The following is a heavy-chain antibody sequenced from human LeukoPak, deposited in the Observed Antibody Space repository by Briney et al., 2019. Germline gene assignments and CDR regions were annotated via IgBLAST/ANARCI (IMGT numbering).Heavy chain of an antibody. V-gene: IGHV3-74*01. Sequence: GGSLRLSCAASGFTFSNYWMHWVRQALGKGLVWVSRINTDGSRINYADSVKGRFTISRDNAKNTLYLQMNSLRVEDTAVYYCARDLNWNQADYWGQGTLVTVSS. J-gene: IGHJ4*02. CDR3: ARDLNWNQADY. D-gene: IGHD1-14*01. CDR1: GFTFSNYW. CDR2: INTDGSRI.